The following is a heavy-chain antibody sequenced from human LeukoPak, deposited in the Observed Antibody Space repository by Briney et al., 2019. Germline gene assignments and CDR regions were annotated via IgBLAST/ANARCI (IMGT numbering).Heavy chain of an antibody. J-gene: IGHJ3*01. Sequence: ASVKVSCKASGYTFTAQYMHWVRQAPGQGLEWMAWIDPNSGGTSYAQKFQDRVTMTRDTSISTAYMDLSRLTSDDTAVYYRARTISGYPPLDLWGQGTMVTVSS. D-gene: IGHD5-12*01. CDR2: IDPNSGGT. V-gene: IGHV1-2*02. CDR3: ARTISGYPPLDL. CDR1: GYTFTAQY.